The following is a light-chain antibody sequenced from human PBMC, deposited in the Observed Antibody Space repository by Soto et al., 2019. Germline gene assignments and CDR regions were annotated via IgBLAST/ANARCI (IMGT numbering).Light chain of an antibody. CDR3: HLYGTSPPFT. CDR1: ESVSTNY. V-gene: IGKV3-20*01. CDR2: GAV. Sequence: VLTPAPGTLSLSPGVISTLSCRASESVSTNYLAWYHQNPSQAPSLLIHGAVSRATGMPDRFSGRGFGSDCTLTTSRLEPEDVAVYYCHLYGTSPPFTLGPGNKVDIK. J-gene: IGKJ3*01.